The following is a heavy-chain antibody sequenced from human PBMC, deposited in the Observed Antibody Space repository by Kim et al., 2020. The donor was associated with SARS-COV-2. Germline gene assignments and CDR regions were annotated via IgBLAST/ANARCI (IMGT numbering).Heavy chain of an antibody. Sequence: GGSLRLFCAASGFTFSTYWMHWVRQAPGKGLSCVSRIDPDGNTADCAASVKGRFTISRDNAKNTLYLQMNSLRAEDTAVYYCVRGSNAWRGVDYWGQGTLVTVSS. J-gene: IGHJ4*02. CDR3: VRGSNAWRGVDY. CDR1: GFTFSTYW. V-gene: IGHV3-74*01. CDR2: IDPDGNTA. D-gene: IGHD3-3*01.